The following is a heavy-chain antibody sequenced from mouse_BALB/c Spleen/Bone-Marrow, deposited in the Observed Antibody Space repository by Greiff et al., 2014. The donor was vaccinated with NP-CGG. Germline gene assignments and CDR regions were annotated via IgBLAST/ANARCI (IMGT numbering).Heavy chain of an antibody. CDR1: GFTFTDYY. J-gene: IGHJ4*01. D-gene: IGHD2-3*01. V-gene: IGHV7-3*02. CDR3: ARYDGYSDNAMDY. CDR2: IRNKANGYTT. Sequence: ESGGGLVQPGSSLRLSCATSGFTFTDYYMNWVRQPPGKALEWLGFIRNKANGYTTEFSASVKGRFTISRDNSQSILYLQMNTLRAEDSATYYCARYDGYSDNAMDYWGQGTSVTVSS.